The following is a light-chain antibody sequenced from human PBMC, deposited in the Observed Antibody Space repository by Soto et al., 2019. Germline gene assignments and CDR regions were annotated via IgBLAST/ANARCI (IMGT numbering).Light chain of an antibody. CDR2: AAS. CDR1: RSIATY. V-gene: IGKV1-39*01. CDR3: QQSYSTPLT. Sequence: DIQMTQSPSSVSASVGDRVTIDCRASRSIATYLNWYQQKQGKAPKVLIYAASSLQSGVPSRFSGSGYGTDFNLTISSLQTEDFATYYCQQSYSTPLTFGGGTKVDIK. J-gene: IGKJ4*01.